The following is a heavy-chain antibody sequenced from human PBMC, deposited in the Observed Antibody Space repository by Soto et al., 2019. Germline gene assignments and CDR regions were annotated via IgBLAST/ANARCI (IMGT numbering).Heavy chain of an antibody. CDR2: IFPRDSDI. Sequence: GESLKISCQTSGYTFTNYWIGWVRQMPGGGLEWLGLIFPRDSDIRYSPSFEGQVTISADRSTATAFLQWRSLGASDTALYFCARLASLLQPIDSWGQGTLVTVSS. V-gene: IGHV5-51*01. CDR3: ARLASLLQPIDS. D-gene: IGHD4-4*01. J-gene: IGHJ5*01. CDR1: GYTFTNYW.